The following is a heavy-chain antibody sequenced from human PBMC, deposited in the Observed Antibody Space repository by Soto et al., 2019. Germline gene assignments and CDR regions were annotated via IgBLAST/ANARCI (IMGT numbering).Heavy chain of an antibody. J-gene: IGHJ4*02. CDR2: ISFDGNNK. CDR3: ASPRLSSDGTTPIDY. D-gene: IGHD1-1*01. V-gene: IGHV3-30-3*01. CDR1: GFTFSSYA. Sequence: QVQLVESGGGVVQPGRSLRLSCAASGFTFSSYAMHWVRQAPGKGLEWVAIISFDGNNKYYADSVKGRFTIARDNCKNTLYLQMNRLRPEDTAVYYCASPRLSSDGTTPIDYWGQGTLVTVSS.